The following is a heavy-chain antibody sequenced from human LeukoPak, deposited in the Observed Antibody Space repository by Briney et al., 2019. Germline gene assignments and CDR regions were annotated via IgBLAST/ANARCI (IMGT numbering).Heavy chain of an antibody. Sequence: ASVKVSCKASGYTFTSYDVNWVRQATGQGLEWMGWMNPNSGNTGYAQKFQGRVTMTRNTSISTAYMELSSLRSEDTAVYYCASSLLEYYYDSSGYSYWGQGTLVTVSS. V-gene: IGHV1-8*02. D-gene: IGHD3-22*01. CDR3: ASSLLEYYYDSSGYSY. CDR2: MNPNSGNT. CDR1: GYTFTSYD. J-gene: IGHJ4*02.